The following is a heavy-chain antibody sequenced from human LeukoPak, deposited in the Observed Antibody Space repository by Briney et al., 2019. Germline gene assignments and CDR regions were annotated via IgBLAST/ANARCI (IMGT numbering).Heavy chain of an antibody. CDR1: GYTFSSYG. V-gene: IGHV1-18*01. CDR2: ISAYNGNT. Sequence: ASVKLSCTASGYTFSSYGISWGRQAPGQGLGWMGWISAYNGNTNYAQKLQGRVTMTTDTSTSTAYMELRSLKSDGTGVYYCARMVVPPHFGAFDMWGQGTMVTVSS. D-gene: IGHD2-21*01. J-gene: IGHJ3*02. CDR3: ARMVVPPHFGAFDM.